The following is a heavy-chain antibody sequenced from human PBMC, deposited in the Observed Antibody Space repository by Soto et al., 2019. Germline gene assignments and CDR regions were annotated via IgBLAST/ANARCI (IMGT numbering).Heavy chain of an antibody. D-gene: IGHD6-13*01. J-gene: IGHJ5*02. V-gene: IGHV3-30-3*01. CDR2: ISYDGSNK. Sequence: QVQLVESGGGVVQPGRSLRLSCAASGFTFSSYAMHWVRQAPGKGLEWVAVISYDGSNKYYADSVKGRFTISRDNSKNTLYLQMNSLRAEDTAVYYCASRIGFWSSSFGGFDPWGQGTLVTVSS. CDR3: ASRIGFWSSSFGGFDP. CDR1: GFTFSSYA.